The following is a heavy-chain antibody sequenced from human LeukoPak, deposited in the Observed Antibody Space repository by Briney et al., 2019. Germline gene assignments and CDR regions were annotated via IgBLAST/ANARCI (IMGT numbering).Heavy chain of an antibody. V-gene: IGHV4-59*08. CDR2: IYYSGST. Sequence: SETLSLTCTVSGGSISSYYWTWIRQPPGKGPEWLGYIYYSGSTNYNPSLKSRVTISVDTSKNQFSLKLSSVTAADTAVYYCARHDYGDYLLGYWGQGTLVTVSS. CDR3: ARHDYGDYLLGY. CDR1: GGSISSYY. D-gene: IGHD4-17*01. J-gene: IGHJ4*02.